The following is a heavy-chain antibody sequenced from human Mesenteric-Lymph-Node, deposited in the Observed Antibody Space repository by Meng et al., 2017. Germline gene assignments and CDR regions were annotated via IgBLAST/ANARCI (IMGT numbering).Heavy chain of an antibody. Sequence: GESLKISCAASGFTFSSYAMSWVRQAPGKGLEWVSAISGSGGSTYYADSVKGRFTISRDNSKNTLYLQMNSLRAEDTAVYYCATVAGTGSPLFDYWGQGTLVTVSS. D-gene: IGHD6-19*01. CDR3: ATVAGTGSPLFDY. J-gene: IGHJ4*02. CDR2: ISGSGGST. V-gene: IGHV3-23*01. CDR1: GFTFSSYA.